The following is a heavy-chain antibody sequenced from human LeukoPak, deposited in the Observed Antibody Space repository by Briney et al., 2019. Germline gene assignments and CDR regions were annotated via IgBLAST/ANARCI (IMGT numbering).Heavy chain of an antibody. J-gene: IGHJ4*02. CDR3: ARDHRYFDWLADY. Sequence: GGSLRLSCAASGFTFSSYEMNWVRQAPGKGLERVSYISSSGSTIYYADSVKGRFTISRDNAKNSLYLQMNSLRAEDTAVYYCARDHRYFDWLADYWGQGTLVTVSS. CDR2: ISSSGSTI. CDR1: GFTFSSYE. V-gene: IGHV3-48*03. D-gene: IGHD3-9*01.